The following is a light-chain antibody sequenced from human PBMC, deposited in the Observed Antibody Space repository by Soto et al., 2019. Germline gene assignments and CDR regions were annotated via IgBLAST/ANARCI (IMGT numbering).Light chain of an antibody. CDR1: QSVSSN. Sequence: EIVMTQSPATLSVSPGERATLSCRAIQSVSSNLAWYRQKNDQDHRLLLYGASTRATGIPARFSGSGSGPEVPLTIGILQSQDFAVYYLQQYNNWPSKYTFGQGTKLEIK. V-gene: IGKV3-15*01. J-gene: IGKJ2*01. CDR2: GAS. CDR3: QQYNNWPSKYT.